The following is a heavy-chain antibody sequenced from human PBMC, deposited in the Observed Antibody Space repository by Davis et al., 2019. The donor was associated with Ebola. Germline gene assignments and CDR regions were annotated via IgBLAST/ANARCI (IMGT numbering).Heavy chain of an antibody. V-gene: IGHV3-43*01. J-gene: IGHJ4*02. D-gene: IGHD3-22*01. CDR2: ISWDSST. CDR1: VITFSSYA. Sequence: GGSLRLSCTDSVITFSSYAMHWVRHAPGKGLEWVSLISWDSSTNYADSVKGRFTMSRDNSKNSLYLQMNRLRTEDTAFYYCAKDSWDISGYFTNWGQGTLVTVSS. CDR3: AKDSWDISGYFTN.